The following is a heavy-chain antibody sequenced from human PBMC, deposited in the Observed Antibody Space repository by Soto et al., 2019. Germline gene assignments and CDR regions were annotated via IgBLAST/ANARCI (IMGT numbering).Heavy chain of an antibody. J-gene: IGHJ6*02. Sequence: ASVKVSCKASGYTFTSYDINWVRQATGQGLEWMGWMNPNSGNTGYAQKFQGRVTMTRNTSISTAYMELSSLRSEDTAVYYCARGLWFGELYSYYGMDVWGQGTTVTVSS. D-gene: IGHD3-10*01. CDR1: GYTFTSYD. CDR2: MNPNSGNT. V-gene: IGHV1-8*01. CDR3: ARGLWFGELYSYYGMDV.